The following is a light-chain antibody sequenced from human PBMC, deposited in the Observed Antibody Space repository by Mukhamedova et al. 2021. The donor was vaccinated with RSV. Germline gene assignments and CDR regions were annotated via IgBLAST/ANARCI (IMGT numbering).Light chain of an antibody. CDR2: DNN. V-gene: IGLV1-51*01. J-gene: IGLJ3*02. CDR3: GTWDSSLSAGV. CDR1: SSNIGDNS. Sequence: TISCSGSSSNIGDNSVSWYQQLPGTAPKLLIYDNNERPSGIPDRFSGSKSGTSATLGITGLQTGDEADYYCGTWDSSLSAGVFGGG.